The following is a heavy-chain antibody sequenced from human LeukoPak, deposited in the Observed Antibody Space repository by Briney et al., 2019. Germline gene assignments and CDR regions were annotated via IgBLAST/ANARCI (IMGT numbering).Heavy chain of an antibody. D-gene: IGHD1-26*01. J-gene: IGHJ3*02. CDR1: GFTFSSYW. V-gene: IGHV3-7*01. CDR3: ARAGGTYYGIAFDI. Sequence: GGSLRLSCAASGFTFSSYWMSWVRQAPGKGLEWVANIKQDGSEKYYVDSVKGRFTISRDNAKNSLYLQMNSLRAEDTAVYYCARAGGTYYGIAFDIWGQGTMVTVSS. CDR2: IKQDGSEK.